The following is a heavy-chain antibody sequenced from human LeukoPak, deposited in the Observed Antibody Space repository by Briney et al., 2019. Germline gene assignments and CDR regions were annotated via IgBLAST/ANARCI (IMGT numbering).Heavy chain of an antibody. CDR3: ARDPATVTSCFDC. V-gene: IGHV3-33*08. Sequence: GALRLSCVASGFPFSDYLLTWVRQAPGKGLEWVAVIWYDGSKTYYVDSVKGRFSISRDNSKNTLYLQMSSLKVEDTAIYYCARDPATVTSCFDCWGQGTLVTVSS. CDR2: IWYDGSKT. J-gene: IGHJ4*02. D-gene: IGHD4-17*01. CDR1: GFPFSDYL.